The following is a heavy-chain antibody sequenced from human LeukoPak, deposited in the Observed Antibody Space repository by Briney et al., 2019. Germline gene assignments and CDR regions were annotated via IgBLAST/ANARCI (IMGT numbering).Heavy chain of an antibody. CDR2: ITHTGTTV. V-gene: IGHV3-11*01. Sequence: GGSLGLSCAASGFTFSDHYMGWIRQAPGKGLEWVSYITHTGTTVYYADSVKGRFTISRDNAKNSLFLQMNSLRADDTALYYCARDGATSGYYTFFDYWGQGTLVTVSS. J-gene: IGHJ4*02. D-gene: IGHD3-22*01. CDR3: ARDGATSGYYTFFDY. CDR1: GFTFSDHY.